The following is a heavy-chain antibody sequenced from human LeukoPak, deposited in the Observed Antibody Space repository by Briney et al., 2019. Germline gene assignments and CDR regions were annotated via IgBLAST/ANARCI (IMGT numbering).Heavy chain of an antibody. D-gene: IGHD2-15*01. CDR2: IIPIFGTA. CDR1: GGTFSSYA. Sequence: GASVRVSCKASGGTFSSYAISWVRQAPGQGLEWMGGIIPIFGTANYAQKFQGRVTITADESTSTAYMELSSLRSEDTAVYYCARDPGYSYYYGMDVWGQGTTVTVSS. J-gene: IGHJ6*02. CDR3: ARDPGYSYYYGMDV. V-gene: IGHV1-69*13.